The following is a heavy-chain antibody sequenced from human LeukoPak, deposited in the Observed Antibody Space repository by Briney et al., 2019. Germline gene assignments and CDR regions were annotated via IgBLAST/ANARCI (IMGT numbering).Heavy chain of an antibody. V-gene: IGHV4-4*07. Sequence: PSETLSLTCTVSGGSISGYFWTWIRQPAGKGLEWIGRMYSTGSNNYNPSLKSRATMSLDTSKNHFSLNLTSVTAADTAVYYCAREPTSGREPTSGRPLDYWGQGTLVTVSS. CDR3: AREPTSGREPTSGRPLDY. CDR2: MYSTGSN. CDR1: GGSISGYF. J-gene: IGHJ4*02. D-gene: IGHD5-12*01.